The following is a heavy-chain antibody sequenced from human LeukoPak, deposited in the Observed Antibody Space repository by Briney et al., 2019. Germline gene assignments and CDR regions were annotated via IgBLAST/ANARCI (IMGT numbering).Heavy chain of an antibody. CDR1: GFTVSNNY. J-gene: IGHJ4*02. CDR3: ARGGGPYYFDY. D-gene: IGHD3-16*01. Sequence: PGGSLRLSCAASGFTVSNNYMSWVRQAPGKGLEWVSVFYSGGSTNYADSVKGRFTISRDNSKNTLYLQMNSLRAEDTAVYYCARGGGPYYFDYWGQGTLLTVSS. V-gene: IGHV3-66*01. CDR2: FYSGGST.